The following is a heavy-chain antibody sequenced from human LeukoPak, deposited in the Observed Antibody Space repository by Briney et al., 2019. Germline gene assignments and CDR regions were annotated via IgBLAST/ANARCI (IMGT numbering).Heavy chain of an antibody. CDR3: AKGLIPGDYVHCYYMDV. CDR1: GFTFSSYG. J-gene: IGHJ6*03. CDR2: IWYDGSNK. Sequence: GGSLRLSCAASGFTFSSYGMHWVRQAPGKGLEWVAVIWYDGSNKYYADSVKGRFTISRDNSKSTLYLQMNSLRAEDTAVYYCAKGLIPGDYVHCYYMDVWGKGTTVTVSS. V-gene: IGHV3-33*06. D-gene: IGHD4-17*01.